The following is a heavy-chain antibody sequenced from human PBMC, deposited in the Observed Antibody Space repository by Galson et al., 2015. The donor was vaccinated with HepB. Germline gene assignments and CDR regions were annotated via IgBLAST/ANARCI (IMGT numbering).Heavy chain of an antibody. CDR2: MTSKANDYTT. D-gene: IGHD2-15*01. V-gene: IGHV3-72*01. Sequence: SLRLSCAASGFTFSDHHMDWVRQAPGKGLEWVGRMTSKANDYTTQYAASVKGRFTVSRDDSKNSLYLEMNSLRSEDTAVYYCAADPGYSPGAAWGYGMDVWGQGTTVTVSS. J-gene: IGHJ6*02. CDR1: GFTFSDHH. CDR3: AADPGYSPGAAWGYGMDV.